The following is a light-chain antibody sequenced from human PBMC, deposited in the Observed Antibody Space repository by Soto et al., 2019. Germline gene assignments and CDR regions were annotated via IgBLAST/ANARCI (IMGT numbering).Light chain of an antibody. CDR1: SSNIGNNY. CDR2: DNT. J-gene: IGLJ1*01. CDR3: GTWDSSLSVGV. V-gene: IGLV1-51*01. Sequence: QSVLTQPPSVSAAPGQKVTVSCSGSSSNIGNNYVSWYQQLPGTAPKLLIYDNTKRPSGIPDRFSGSKSGTSATLGITGLQTGDEADYYCGTWDSSLSVGVFGTGTKLTVL.